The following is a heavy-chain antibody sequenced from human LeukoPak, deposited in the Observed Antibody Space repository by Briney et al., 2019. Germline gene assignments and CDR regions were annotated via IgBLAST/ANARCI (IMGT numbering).Heavy chain of an antibody. Sequence: ASVKVSCKASGYTFTGHYIHWVRQAPGQGLEWMGVISPSAGSTGYAQKFQGRVTMTKDTSTSTVYMELSSLRFEDTAVYYCARGIQIWTQDPPLLGWFDPWGQGTLVTVSS. V-gene: IGHV1-46*01. CDR2: ISPSAGST. CDR3: ARGIQIWTQDPPLLGWFDP. J-gene: IGHJ5*02. D-gene: IGHD5-18*01. CDR1: GYTFTGHY.